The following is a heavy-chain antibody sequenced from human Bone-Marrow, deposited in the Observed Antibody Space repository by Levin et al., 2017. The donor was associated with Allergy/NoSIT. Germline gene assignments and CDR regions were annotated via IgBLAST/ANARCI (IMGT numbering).Heavy chain of an antibody. D-gene: IGHD3-22*01. V-gene: IGHV5-51*01. J-gene: IGHJ4*02. Sequence: AGESLKISCKGSGYIFNGYWIGWVRQMPGKGLEWMGITYGGYSETKYSPSFEGQVSISADDSNNTAYLHWSSLKASDTAMYFCARLSDTSGYYSFDFWGQGTFVTVSS. CDR1: GYIFNGYW. CDR3: ARLSDTSGYYSFDF. CDR2: TYGGYSET.